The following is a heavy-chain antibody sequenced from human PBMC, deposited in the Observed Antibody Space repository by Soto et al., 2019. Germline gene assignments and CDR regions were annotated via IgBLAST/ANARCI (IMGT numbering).Heavy chain of an antibody. Sequence: GVSLRLSFAPSGFPFSSYAMSWVRQSPGQRPERVSAISGSGGSTYYADSVKGRFTISRDNSKNTLYLQMNSLRAEDTAVYYCAKDSPFDYDSSGYYFPDAFDIWGLGTMVTVSS. V-gene: IGHV3-23*01. CDR3: AKDSPFDYDSSGYYFPDAFDI. J-gene: IGHJ3*02. CDR2: ISGSGGST. CDR1: GFPFSSYA. D-gene: IGHD3-22*01.